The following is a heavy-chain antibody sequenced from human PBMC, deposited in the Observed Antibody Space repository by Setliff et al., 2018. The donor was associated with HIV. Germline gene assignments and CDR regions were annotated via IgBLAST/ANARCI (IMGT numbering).Heavy chain of an antibody. V-gene: IGHV4-34*01. D-gene: IGHD3-10*01. Sequence: SETLSLTCAVYGGSFSDYHWSWIRQAPGKGLEWIGEINHSGSTNYNPSLKSRVSISVGTSKNQFSLNVNSVTAADTAVYYCARVEATVRGATYGMDVWGQGTTVTVSS. CDR2: INHSGST. J-gene: IGHJ6*02. CDR3: ARVEATVRGATYGMDV. CDR1: GGSFSDYH.